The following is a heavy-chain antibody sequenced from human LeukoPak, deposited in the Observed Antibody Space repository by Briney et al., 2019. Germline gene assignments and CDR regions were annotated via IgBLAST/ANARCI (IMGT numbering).Heavy chain of an antibody. J-gene: IGHJ4*02. Sequence: ASVKVSCKASGYTFTSYDINWVRQATGQGLEWMGWMNPNSGNTGYAQKFQGRVTMTRNTSISTAHMELSSLRSEDTAVYYCARGLLEYSYAFWSGSQLNDYWGQGTLVTVSS. CDR2: MNPNSGNT. D-gene: IGHD3-3*01. CDR1: GYTFTSYD. V-gene: IGHV1-8*01. CDR3: ARGLLEYSYAFWSGSQLNDY.